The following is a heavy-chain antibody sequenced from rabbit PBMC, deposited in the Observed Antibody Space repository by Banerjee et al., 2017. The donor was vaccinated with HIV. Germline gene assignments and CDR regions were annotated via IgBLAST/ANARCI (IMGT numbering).Heavy chain of an antibody. D-gene: IGHD8-1*01. CDR2: IYVGSSGST. CDR1: GFSFSSSYW. Sequence: QSLEESGGDLVKPGGTLTLTCTASGFSFSSSYWICWVRQAPGKGLEWIACIYVGSSGSTYYASWAKGRFTISKTSSTTVTLQMTSLTAADTATYFCARAVNSYLRGFNLWGQGTLVTVS. J-gene: IGHJ4*01. CDR3: ARAVNSYLRGFNL. V-gene: IGHV1S40*01.